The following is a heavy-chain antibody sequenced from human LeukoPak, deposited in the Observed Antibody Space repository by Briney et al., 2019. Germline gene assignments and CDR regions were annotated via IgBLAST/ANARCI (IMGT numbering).Heavy chain of an antibody. CDR3: ARVFSSYPGSSL. D-gene: IGHD6-6*01. Sequence: GGSLRLSCAASGFTFSSYSMNWVRQAPGKGLEWDSSISSSSSYIYYADSVKGRFTISRDNSKNSLYLQMNSLRAEDTAVYYCARVFSSYPGSSLWGQGTLVTVSS. CDR1: GFTFSSYS. J-gene: IGHJ4*02. CDR2: ISSSSSYI. V-gene: IGHV3-21*01.